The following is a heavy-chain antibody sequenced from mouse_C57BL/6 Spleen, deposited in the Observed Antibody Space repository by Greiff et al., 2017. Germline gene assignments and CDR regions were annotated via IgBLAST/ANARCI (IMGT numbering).Heavy chain of an antibody. V-gene: IGHV1-80*01. Sequence: VQLQQSGASVKISCKASGYAFSSYWMNWVKQRPGKGLEWIGQIYPGDGDTNYNGKFKGKATLTADKSSSTAYMQLSSLTSEDSAVYFCARRYYYGSSSYAMDYWGQGTSVTVSS. J-gene: IGHJ4*01. CDR3: ARRYYYGSSSYAMDY. CDR1: GYAFSSYW. CDR2: IYPGDGDT. D-gene: IGHD1-1*01.